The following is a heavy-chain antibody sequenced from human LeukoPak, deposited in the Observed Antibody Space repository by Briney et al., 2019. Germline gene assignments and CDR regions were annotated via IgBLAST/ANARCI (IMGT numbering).Heavy chain of an antibody. CDR2: ISSSGSII. D-gene: IGHD2-15*01. V-gene: IGHV3-48*03. J-gene: IGHJ6*03. CDR3: ARAGLRYSDYYYYYMDV. Sequence: GGSLRLSCAASEFTFSGYDLTWVRQAPGKGLEWVSTISSSGSIISYADSVKGRFTMSRDYAKESTYLQMNSLRAEDTAVYYCARAGLRYSDYYYYYMDVWGKGTTVTVSS. CDR1: EFTFSGYD.